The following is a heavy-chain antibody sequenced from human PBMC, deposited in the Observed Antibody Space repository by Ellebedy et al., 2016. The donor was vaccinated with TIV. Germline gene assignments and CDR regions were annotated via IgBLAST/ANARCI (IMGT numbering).Heavy chain of an antibody. CDR2: IGTGGNT. J-gene: IGHJ4*02. CDR3: ASSRYHYYLGNTIFAY. V-gene: IGHV3-23*01. Sequence: GESLKISCAASGFTFTTYAMHWVRQAPGKGLEWVSGIGTGGNTFYADSVRGRFTISRDTSKNTVFLQMNSLRAEDTAVYYCASSRYHYYLGNTIFAYWGQGALVTVSS. CDR1: GFTFTTYA. D-gene: IGHD3-10*01.